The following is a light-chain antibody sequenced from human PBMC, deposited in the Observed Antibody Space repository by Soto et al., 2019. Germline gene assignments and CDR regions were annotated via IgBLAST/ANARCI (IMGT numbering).Light chain of an antibody. CDR1: QSVSSY. CDR2: DAS. J-gene: IGKJ1*01. V-gene: IGKV3-11*01. Sequence: IELKHSPSFLSFSPSGRASRSSKASQSVSSYLAWYQQKPGQAPRLLIYDASNRATGIPARFSGSGSGTDFTLTISSLEPEDFAVYYCQQRSNWPPRTFGQGTKVDI. CDR3: QQRSNWPPRT.